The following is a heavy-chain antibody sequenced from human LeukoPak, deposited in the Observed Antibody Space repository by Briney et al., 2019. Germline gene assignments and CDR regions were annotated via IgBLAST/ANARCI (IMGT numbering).Heavy chain of an antibody. CDR1: GFTFSSYG. V-gene: IGHV3-33*01. J-gene: IGHJ2*01. CDR2: IFYDGSKK. CDR3: TRDQHSWYFDL. Sequence: GGSLRLSCAASGFTFSSYGMHWVRQAPGKGLEWVAVIFYDGSKKYYADSVKGRFTISRDNSKNTLYLQMNSLRAEDTAVYYCTRDQHSWYFDLWGRGTLVTVSS.